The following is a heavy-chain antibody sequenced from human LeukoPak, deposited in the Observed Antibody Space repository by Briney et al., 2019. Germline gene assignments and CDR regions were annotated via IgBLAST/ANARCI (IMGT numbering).Heavy chain of an antibody. CDR3: ARVGRAFTARSSFFDY. J-gene: IGHJ4*02. CDR2: INPNSGGT. Sequence: GASVKVSCKASGSTFSGYYMHWVRQAPGQGLEWMGWINPNSGGTNYAQKFQGRVTMTRDTSISTAYMELIRLRSADTAVYYCARVGRAFTARSSFFDYWGEGTLVTVSS. D-gene: IGHD6-6*01. CDR1: GSTFSGYY. V-gene: IGHV1-2*02.